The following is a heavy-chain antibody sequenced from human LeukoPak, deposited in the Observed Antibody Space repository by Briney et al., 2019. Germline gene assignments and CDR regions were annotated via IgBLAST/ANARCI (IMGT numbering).Heavy chain of an antibody. D-gene: IGHD4-11*01. V-gene: IGHV1-2*04. J-gene: IGHJ6*02. CDR3: ARVFYSNYYYYGMDV. CDR2: INPNSGGT. Sequence: ASVKVSCKASGYTFTGYYMHWVRQAPGQGLEWMGWINPNSGGTNYAQKFQGWVTMTRDTSISTAYMELSRLRSDDTAVYYCARVFYSNYYYYGMDVWGQGTTVTVSS. CDR1: GYTFTGYY.